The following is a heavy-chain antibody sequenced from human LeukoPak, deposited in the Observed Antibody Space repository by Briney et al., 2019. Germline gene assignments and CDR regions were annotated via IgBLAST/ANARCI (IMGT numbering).Heavy chain of an antibody. V-gene: IGHV1-3*01. CDR1: GYTFTSYA. CDR2: INAGNGNT. J-gene: IGHJ3*02. D-gene: IGHD6-19*01. Sequence: ASVKVSCKASGYTFTSYAMHWVRQAPGQRLEWMGWINAGNGNTKYSQKFQGRVTITRDTSASTAYMELSSLRSEDTAVYYCARTALSGWGHDAFDIWGQGTMVTVSS. CDR3: ARTALSGWGHDAFDI.